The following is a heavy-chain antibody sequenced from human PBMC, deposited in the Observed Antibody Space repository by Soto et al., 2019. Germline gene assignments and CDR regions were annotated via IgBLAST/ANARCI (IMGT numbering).Heavy chain of an antibody. V-gene: IGHV1-3*01. CDR2: INAGNGNT. J-gene: IGHJ3*02. CDR1: GXTFTSYA. D-gene: IGHD3-22*01. Sequence: ASVKVSCKASGXTFTSYAMHWVRQAPGQRLEWMGWINAGNGNTKYSQKFQGRVTITRDTSASTAYMELSSLRSEDTAVYYCARGGYYDSSGYAFDIWGQGTMVTVSS. CDR3: ARGGYYDSSGYAFDI.